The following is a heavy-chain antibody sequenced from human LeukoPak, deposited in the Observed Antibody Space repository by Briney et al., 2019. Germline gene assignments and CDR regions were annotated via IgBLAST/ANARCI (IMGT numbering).Heavy chain of an antibody. CDR3: TTDDGAFDI. V-gene: IGHV3-15*01. Sequence: GGSLRPSCAASGVTVSNAWMSGVRQAPGRGRGWVGRIKRKTDGGTTDYAAPVKGRFTISRDDSKNTLYLQMNSLKTEDTAVYYCTTDDGAFDIWGQGTRVTVSS. J-gene: IGHJ3*02. CDR1: GVTVSNAW. CDR2: IKRKTDGGTT.